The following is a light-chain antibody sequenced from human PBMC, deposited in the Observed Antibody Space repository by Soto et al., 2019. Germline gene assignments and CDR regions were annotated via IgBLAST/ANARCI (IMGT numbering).Light chain of an antibody. J-gene: IGLJ3*02. CDR2: SND. CDR3: AAWDDSLIALL. Sequence: QSVLTQPPSASGTPGQRVTISCSGTYSNVGSNVVNWYQQVPGAAPKLVIYSNDRRPSGVPDRFFGSKSGASASLAISGLQTEYEADYYCAAWDDSLIALLFGGGTKLTVL. CDR1: YSNVGSNV. V-gene: IGLV1-44*01.